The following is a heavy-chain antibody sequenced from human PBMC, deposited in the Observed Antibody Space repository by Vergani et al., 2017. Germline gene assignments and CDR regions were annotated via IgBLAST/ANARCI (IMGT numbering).Heavy chain of an antibody. J-gene: IGHJ6*04. V-gene: IGHV1-69-2*01. CDR2: VDPEDGET. CDR1: GYTFTDHY. CDR3: ATPQTVTTGGMEV. Sequence: EVQLVQSGAEVKKPGATMKISCKVSGYTFTDHYMHWVKQAPGKGLEWMGLVDPEDGETIYAEKFKGRGTIAADTSTDTAHLELSSLRSEDTAVYYCATPQTVTTGGMEVWVEGTTVIVSS. D-gene: IGHD4-17*01.